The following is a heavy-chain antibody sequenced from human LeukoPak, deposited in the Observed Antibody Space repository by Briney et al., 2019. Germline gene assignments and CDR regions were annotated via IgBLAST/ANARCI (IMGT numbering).Heavy chain of an antibody. CDR2: ISAYNGNT. Sequence: GASVKVSCKASGYTFTSYGISWVRQAPGQGLEWMGWISAYNGNTNYAQKLQGRVTMTTDTSTSTAYMELRSLRSDDTAVYYCARDTPIQFGSSSHYYYGMDVWGQGTTVTVSS. CDR3: ARDTPIQFGSSSHYYYGMDV. V-gene: IGHV1-18*01. CDR1: GYTFTSYG. J-gene: IGHJ6*02. D-gene: IGHD6-6*01.